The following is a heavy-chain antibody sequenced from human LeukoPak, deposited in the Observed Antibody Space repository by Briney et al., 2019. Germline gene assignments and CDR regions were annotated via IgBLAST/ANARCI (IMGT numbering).Heavy chain of an antibody. Sequence: PGGSLRLSCAASGFTFSSYAMSWVRQAPGKGLEWVSAISGSGGSTYYADSVKGRFTISRDNSKNTLYLQMNSLRAEDTAVYYCATGREERYSSGWYYFDYWGQGTLVTVSS. V-gene: IGHV3-23*01. D-gene: IGHD6-19*01. CDR1: GFTFSSYA. J-gene: IGHJ4*02. CDR3: ATGREERYSSGWYYFDY. CDR2: ISGSGGST.